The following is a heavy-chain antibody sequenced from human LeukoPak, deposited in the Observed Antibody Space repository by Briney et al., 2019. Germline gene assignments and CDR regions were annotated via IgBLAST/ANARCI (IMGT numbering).Heavy chain of an antibody. V-gene: IGHV3-7*03. J-gene: IGHJ4*02. CDR1: GFTFSDYW. Sequence: GGSLRLSCAASGFTFSDYWMQWVRQAPGKGLEWVANIRQDGNEKYYVDSVKGRFTIFRDNAKNSLYLQMNSLRVEDTAAYYCARRYFDHWGQGTLVTVSS. CDR2: IRQDGNEK. CDR3: ARRYFDH.